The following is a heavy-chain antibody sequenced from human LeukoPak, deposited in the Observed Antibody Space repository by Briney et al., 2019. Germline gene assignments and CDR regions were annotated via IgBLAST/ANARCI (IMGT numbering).Heavy chain of an antibody. V-gene: IGHV3-30-3*01. CDR3: ARELDTARVRGTYYYYGMDV. Sequence: PGGSLRLSCAASGFTFSSYAMHWVRQAPGKGLEWVAVISYDGSNKYYADSVKGRFTISRDNSKNTLYLQMNSLRAEDTAVYYCARELDTARVRGTYYYYGMDVWGQGTTVTVSS. D-gene: IGHD3-10*01. CDR2: ISYDGSNK. CDR1: GFTFSSYA. J-gene: IGHJ6*02.